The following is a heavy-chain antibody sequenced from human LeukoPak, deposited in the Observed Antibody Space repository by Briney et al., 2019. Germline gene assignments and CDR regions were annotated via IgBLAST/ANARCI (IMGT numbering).Heavy chain of an antibody. J-gene: IGHJ5*02. CDR2: ISYDGSNK. V-gene: IGHV3-30*03. CDR1: GFTFSSYW. D-gene: IGHD2-2*01. Sequence: PGGSLRLSCAASGFTFSSYWMSWVRQAPGKGLEWVAVISYDGSNKYYADSVKGRFTISRDNAKNSLYLQMNSLRAEDTAVYYCARGAEVVPATTNWFDPWGQGTLVTVSS. CDR3: ARGAEVVPATTNWFDP.